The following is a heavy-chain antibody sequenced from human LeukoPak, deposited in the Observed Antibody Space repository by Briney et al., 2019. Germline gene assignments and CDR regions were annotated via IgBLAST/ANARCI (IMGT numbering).Heavy chain of an antibody. J-gene: IGHJ4*02. Sequence: ASVKVSCKASGYTFIGFYIHWVRQAPGQGLEWMGWINSNSGGTKYAQKFQGRVTMTRETSITTVYMELSRLTSDDTAVYYCAREGYYDTSGYSHVFDYWGQGTLVTVSS. CDR1: GYTFIGFY. CDR2: INSNSGGT. V-gene: IGHV1-2*02. CDR3: AREGYYDTSGYSHVFDY. D-gene: IGHD3-22*01.